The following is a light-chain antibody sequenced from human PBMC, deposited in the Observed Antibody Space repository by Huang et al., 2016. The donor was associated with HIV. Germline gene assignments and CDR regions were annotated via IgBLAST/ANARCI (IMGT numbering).Light chain of an antibody. J-gene: IGKJ3*01. CDR2: EVS. V-gene: IGKV2D-29*02. Sequence: DIVMTQTPLSLSVTPGQPASIYCKSSQSLLHSDGKNYLYWYLQKPGQSPKHLIYEVSNLFSGVPKRFSGSGSATDITLKISRVEAEDVGVYSCMQSIQLPLFTIGPGTKVDV. CDR3: MQSIQLPLFT. CDR1: QSLLHSDGKNY.